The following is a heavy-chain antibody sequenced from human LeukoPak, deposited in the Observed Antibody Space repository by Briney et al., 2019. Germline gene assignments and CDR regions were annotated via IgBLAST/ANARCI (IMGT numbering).Heavy chain of an antibody. D-gene: IGHD5-12*01. CDR3: ARAARRIVATTYYFYYMDV. CDR2: IIPIFGTA. J-gene: IGHJ6*03. Sequence: SVKVSCKASGYTFISYDINWVRQAPGQGLEWMGGIIPIFGTANYAQNFQGRVTITADESTSTAYMELSSLRSEDTAVYYCARAARRIVATTYYFYYMDVWGKGTTVTISS. CDR1: GYTFISYD. V-gene: IGHV1-69*13.